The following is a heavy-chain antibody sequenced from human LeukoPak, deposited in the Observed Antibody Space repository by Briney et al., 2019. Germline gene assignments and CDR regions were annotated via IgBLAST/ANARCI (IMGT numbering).Heavy chain of an antibody. Sequence: ASVKVSCKASGYTFTGYYMHWVRQAPGQGLEWMGWMNPNSGGTNYAQKFQGRVTMTRDTSISTAYMELSRLRSDDTAVYYCARDGVGGTRYYFDYWGQGTLVTVSS. CDR1: GYTFTGYY. CDR2: MNPNSGGT. D-gene: IGHD6-19*01. J-gene: IGHJ4*02. CDR3: ARDGVGGTRYYFDY. V-gene: IGHV1-2*02.